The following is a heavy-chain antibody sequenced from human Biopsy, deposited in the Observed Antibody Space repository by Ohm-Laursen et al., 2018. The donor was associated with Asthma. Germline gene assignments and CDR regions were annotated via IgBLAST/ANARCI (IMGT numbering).Heavy chain of an antibody. J-gene: IGHJ4*02. V-gene: IGHV3-30*18. D-gene: IGHD1-26*01. CDR3: AKDVFPGWELRRGPDY. Sequence: SLRLSCAASGFTFSNYGTHWVRQAPGKGLDWVAVISFDGSNKNYTDSVKGRFTISRDNSRNTLHLQMSSLRAEDTAVYYCAKDVFPGWELRRGPDYWGQGTLVTVSS. CDR2: ISFDGSNK. CDR1: GFTFSNYG.